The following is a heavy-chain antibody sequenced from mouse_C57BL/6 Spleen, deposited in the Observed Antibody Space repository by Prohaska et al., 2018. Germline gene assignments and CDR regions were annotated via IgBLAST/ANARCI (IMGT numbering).Heavy chain of an antibody. Sequence: PGSSVKLSCKASGYTFTSYWMDWVKQRPGQGLEWNGNIYPSDSETHYNQKFKDKATLTVDKSSSTAYMQLSSLTSEDSAVYYCARRGLGYDYFDYWGQGTTLTVSS. CDR2: IYPSDSET. CDR1: GYTFTSYW. J-gene: IGHJ2*01. CDR3: ARRGLGYDYFDY. V-gene: IGHV1-61*01. D-gene: IGHD2-2*01.